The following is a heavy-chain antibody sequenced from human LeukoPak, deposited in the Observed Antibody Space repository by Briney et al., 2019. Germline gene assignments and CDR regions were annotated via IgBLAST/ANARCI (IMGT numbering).Heavy chain of an antibody. CDR1: GGSISCSSYY. D-gene: IGHD2-2*01. CDR3: ARCGYCSSTSCYLDAFDI. J-gene: IGHJ3*02. Sequence: SETLSLTCTVSGGSISCSSYYWRWIRQPPGKGLEWIGSVYYSGSTYYYPSLKSRVTISVDTSKNQFSLKLTSVTAADTAVYYCARCGYCSSTSCYLDAFDIWGQGTMVTLSS. CDR2: VYYSGST. V-gene: IGHV4-39*01.